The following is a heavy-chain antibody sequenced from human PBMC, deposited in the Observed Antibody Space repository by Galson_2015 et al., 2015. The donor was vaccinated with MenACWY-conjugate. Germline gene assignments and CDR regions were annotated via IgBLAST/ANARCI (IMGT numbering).Heavy chain of an antibody. V-gene: IGHV3-21*01. CDR2: ISSSSSYI. CDR3: AREPHQHWLTSGRGSKYDY. Sequence: SLRLSCEASGFTFSSYGMNWVRQAPGKGLEWVSSISSSSSYIYYAESVKGRFTISRDNAKNSLYLQMNSLRAEDTAVYYCAREPHQHWLTSGRGSKYDYWGQGTLVTVSS. J-gene: IGHJ4*02. D-gene: IGHD6-19*01. CDR1: GFTFSSYG.